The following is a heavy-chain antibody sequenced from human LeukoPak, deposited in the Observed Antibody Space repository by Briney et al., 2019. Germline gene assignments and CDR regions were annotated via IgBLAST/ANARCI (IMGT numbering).Heavy chain of an antibody. J-gene: IGHJ4*02. CDR3: ARTGFGEGSSGWYVVDY. CDR2: IYYSGST. CDR1: GYSISSSNW. D-gene: IGHD6-19*01. V-gene: IGHV4-28*01. Sequence: SETLSLTCAVSGYSISSSNWWGWIRQPPGKGLEWIGYIYYSGSTYYNPSLKSRVTMSVDTSKNQFSLKLGSVTAVDTAVYYCARTGFGEGSSGWYVVDYWGQGTLVTVSS.